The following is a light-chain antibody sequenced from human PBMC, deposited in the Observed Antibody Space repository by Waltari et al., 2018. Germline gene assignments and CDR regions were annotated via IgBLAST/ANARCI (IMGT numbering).Light chain of an antibody. Sequence: EIVLTQSPGTLSLSPGERATLSCRASQSVSRSYLAWYQQKPGQAPRVLIYATSTRATGIPYRLSGSGSGTDFTLTISRLEPEDFAVYYCQQYDSSFSTYTFGQGTKLEIK. J-gene: IGKJ2*01. CDR1: QSVSRSY. V-gene: IGKV3-20*01. CDR2: ATS. CDR3: QQYDSSFSTYT.